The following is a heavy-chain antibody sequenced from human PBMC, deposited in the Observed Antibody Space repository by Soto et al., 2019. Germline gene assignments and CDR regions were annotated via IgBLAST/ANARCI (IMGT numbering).Heavy chain of an antibody. D-gene: IGHD6-13*01. J-gene: IGHJ6*02. Sequence: SVKVSCKASGGTFSSYAISWVRQAPGQGLEWMGGIIPIFGTANYAQKFQGRVTITADESTSTAYMELSSLRSEDTAVYYCARDPAAAGQRVYYYNGRDVGAQGTTVTVSS. CDR1: GGTFSSYA. CDR3: ARDPAAAGQRVYYYNGRDV. CDR2: IIPIFGTA. V-gene: IGHV1-69*13.